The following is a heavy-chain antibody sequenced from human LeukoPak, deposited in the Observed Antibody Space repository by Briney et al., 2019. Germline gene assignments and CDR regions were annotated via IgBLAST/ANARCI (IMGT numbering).Heavy chain of an antibody. V-gene: IGHV3-23*01. CDR1: GFTLRHFA. CDR3: ANEAHRHLDLHN. Sequence: GGSLRLSCAASGFTLRHFAMNWVRQAPGKGLEWVSSIASDGDTFYAGSVKGRFTISRDISTNTLHLQMNSLRADDTAIYFCANEAHRHLDLHNWGQGTLVTVSS. CDR2: IASDGDT. J-gene: IGHJ4*02.